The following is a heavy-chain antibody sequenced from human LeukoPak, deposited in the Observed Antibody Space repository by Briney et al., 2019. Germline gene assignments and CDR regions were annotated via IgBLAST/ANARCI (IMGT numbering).Heavy chain of an antibody. V-gene: IGHV3-23*01. CDR1: GFTLRHFA. CDR3: ANEAHRHLDLHN. Sequence: GGSLRLSCAASGFTLRHFAMNWVRQAPGKGLEWVSSIASDGDTFYAGSVKGRFTISRDISTNTLHLQMNSLRADDTAIYFCANEAHRHLDLHNWGQGTLVTVSS. CDR2: IASDGDT. J-gene: IGHJ4*02.